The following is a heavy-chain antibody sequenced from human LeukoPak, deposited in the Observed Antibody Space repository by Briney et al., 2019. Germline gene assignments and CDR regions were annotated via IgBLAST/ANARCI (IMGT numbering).Heavy chain of an antibody. CDR1: GFSFSNHW. CDR3: AKNDWSSSFYFDY. CDR2: IKQDGGDK. J-gene: IGHJ4*02. V-gene: IGHV3-7*02. D-gene: IGHD3-9*01. Sequence: GGSLRLSCAASGFSFSNHWMSWARQAPGKGLEWVANIKQDGGDKYYVDSVKGRFTISRDNAKNSLYLQMNSLRAEDTAVYYCAKNDWSSSFYFDYWGQGPWSPSPQ.